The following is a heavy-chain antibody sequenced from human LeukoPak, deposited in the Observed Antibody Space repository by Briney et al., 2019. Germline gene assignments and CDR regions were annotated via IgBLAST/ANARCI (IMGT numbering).Heavy chain of an antibody. Sequence: ASVKVSCKASGYSFTDFHVHWVRQAPGQGLEWVGIINPTSGATTYAQKFQGRVTMTGDMSTSTVYMELSGLGSEDTAVYYCAREVSWTTVTTRHYIYYYMDVWGKGTTVTVSS. CDR1: GYSFTDFH. CDR2: INPTSGAT. CDR3: AREVSWTTVTTRHYIYYYMDV. D-gene: IGHD4-11*01. V-gene: IGHV1-46*01. J-gene: IGHJ6*03.